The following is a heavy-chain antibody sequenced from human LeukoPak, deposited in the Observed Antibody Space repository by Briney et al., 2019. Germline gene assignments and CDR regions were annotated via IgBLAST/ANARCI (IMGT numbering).Heavy chain of an antibody. CDR3: AREVRGSGWYREHDAFDI. D-gene: IGHD6-19*01. Sequence: GGSLRLSCAASGFTFSSYSMNWVRQAPGKGLEWVSSISSSSSYIYYADSVKGRFTISRDNAKNSLYLQMNSLRAEDTAVYYCAREVRGSGWYREHDAFDIWGQGTMVTVSS. CDR2: ISSSSSYI. J-gene: IGHJ3*02. V-gene: IGHV3-21*01. CDR1: GFTFSSYS.